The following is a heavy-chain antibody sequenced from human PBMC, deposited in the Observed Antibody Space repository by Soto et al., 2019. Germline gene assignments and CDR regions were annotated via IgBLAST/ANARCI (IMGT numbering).Heavy chain of an antibody. CDR2: IYYTGST. V-gene: IGHV4-31*03. CDR3: ARIEMASIK. J-gene: IGHJ4*02. Sequence: PSETLSLTCSVSGASIRSGGYYWGWLRQSPGKGLEWIGHIYYTGSTFYSPSLKSRLTISLDTSKNQFSLDLRSVTAAGTAMYYCARIEMASIKWGRGTLVTVSS. CDR1: GASIRSGGYY.